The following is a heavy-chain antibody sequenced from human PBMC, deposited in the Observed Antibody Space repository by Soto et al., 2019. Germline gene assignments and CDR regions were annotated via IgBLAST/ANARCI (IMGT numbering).Heavy chain of an antibody. D-gene: IGHD6-19*01. CDR1: GFTFSSYA. CDR3: AKGGGIAVAGIDAFDI. V-gene: IGHV3-23*01. CDR2: ISGSGGST. Sequence: VQLLESGGGLVQPGGSLRLSCAASGFTFSSYAMSWVRQAPGKGLEWVSAISGSGGSTYYADSVKGRFTISRDNSKNTLYLQMNSLRAEDTAVYYCAKGGGIAVAGIDAFDIWGQGTMVTVSS. J-gene: IGHJ3*02.